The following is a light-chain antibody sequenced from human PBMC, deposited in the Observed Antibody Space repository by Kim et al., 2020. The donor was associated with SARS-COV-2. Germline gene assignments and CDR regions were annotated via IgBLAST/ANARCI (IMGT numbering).Light chain of an antibody. V-gene: IGLV2-18*02. CDR2: EVS. J-gene: IGLJ3*02. Sequence: QSALTQPPSVSGSPGQAVTISCTGTSSDIGSYNRVSWYHQPPGTAPKLIIYEVSNRPSGVPDRFSGSKSGNTASLTISGLQAEDEADYYCSSQTSTGTWVFGGGTQLTVL. CDR1: SSDIGSYNR. CDR3: SSQTSTGTWV.